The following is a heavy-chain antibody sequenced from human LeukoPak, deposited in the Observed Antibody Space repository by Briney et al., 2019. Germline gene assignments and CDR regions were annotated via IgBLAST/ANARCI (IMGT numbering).Heavy chain of an antibody. V-gene: IGHV3-48*03. CDR2: ISSSGSTI. J-gene: IGHJ4*02. Sequence: GGSLRLSCAASGFTFSSYEMNWVRQAPGKGLMWVSYISSSGSTIYYADSVKGRFTISRDNAKNSLYLQMSSLRAEDTAVYYCARDGIAVADYWGQGTLVTVSS. D-gene: IGHD6-19*01. CDR1: GFTFSSYE. CDR3: ARDGIAVADY.